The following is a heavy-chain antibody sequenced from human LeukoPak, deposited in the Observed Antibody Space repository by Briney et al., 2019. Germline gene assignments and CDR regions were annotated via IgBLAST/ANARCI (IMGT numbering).Heavy chain of an antibody. CDR3: ARAPYYDILTGYRRGSDLDC. Sequence: GGSLRLSCAASGFTFSSYWMHWVRQAPGKGLVWVSRINSDRSSTSYADSVKGRFTISRDNAKNTLYLQMNSLRAEDTAVYYCARAPYYDILTGYRRGSDLDCWGQGTLVTVSS. CDR2: INSDRSST. CDR1: GFTFSSYW. J-gene: IGHJ4*02. V-gene: IGHV3-74*01. D-gene: IGHD3-9*01.